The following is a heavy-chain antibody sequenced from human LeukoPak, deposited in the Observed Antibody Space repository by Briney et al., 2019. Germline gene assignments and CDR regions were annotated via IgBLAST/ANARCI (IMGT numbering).Heavy chain of an antibody. D-gene: IGHD2-8*01. CDR3: AKERVEDIVLMVYATGGFDY. J-gene: IGHJ4*02. Sequence: GRSLRLSCAASGFTFSSYGMHWVRQAPGKGLEWVAVVSYDGSNKYYADSVKGRFTISRDNSKNTLYLQMNSLRAEDTAVYYCAKERVEDIVLMVYATGGFDYWGQGTLVTVSS. CDR2: VSYDGSNK. CDR1: GFTFSSYG. V-gene: IGHV3-30*18.